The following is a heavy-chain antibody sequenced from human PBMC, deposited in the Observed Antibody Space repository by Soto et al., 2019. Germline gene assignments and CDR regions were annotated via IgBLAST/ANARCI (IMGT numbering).Heavy chain of an antibody. V-gene: IGHV4-4*02. CDR3: ASQKLDVPAFFDY. Sequence: PSETLSLTCGVSGGAISSSKWWSWVRQPPGKGLEWIGEIYQSGSTNYNPSLESRVRMSVDTSRNQFSLRLTSVTAADTAVYYCASQKLDVPAFFDYWSQGTLVTVSS. CDR1: GGAISSSKW. CDR2: IYQSGST. D-gene: IGHD4-4*01. J-gene: IGHJ4*02.